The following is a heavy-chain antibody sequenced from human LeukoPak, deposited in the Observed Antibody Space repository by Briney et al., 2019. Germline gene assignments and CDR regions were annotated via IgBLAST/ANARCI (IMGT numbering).Heavy chain of an antibody. D-gene: IGHD4-17*01. Sequence: SQTLSLTCTVSGGSISSGDYYWSGIRQPLGKGLEWIGYIYYSGSTYYNPSLKSRVTISVDTSKYQFSLKLSSVTAADTAVYYCARDHYGDPRYFDLWGRGTLVTVSS. CDR2: IYYSGST. CDR3: ARDHYGDPRYFDL. CDR1: GGSISSGDYY. J-gene: IGHJ2*01. V-gene: IGHV4-30-4*01.